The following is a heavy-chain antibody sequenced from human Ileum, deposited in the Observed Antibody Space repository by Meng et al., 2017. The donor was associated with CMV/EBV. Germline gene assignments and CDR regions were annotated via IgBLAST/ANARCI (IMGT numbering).Heavy chain of an antibody. V-gene: IGHV3-15*01. D-gene: IGHD4-17*01. CDR2: IRIAPDGERT. CDR1: GFIFGSSW. J-gene: IGHJ4*02. Sequence: GESLKISCVASGFIFGSSWMSWARQAPGKGLEWIGRIRIAPDGERTDYAAPVKGRFTISTDVSKNTLYLQMNTLKTEDTAVYYCSWMITVTTLGYWAQGTLVTVSS. CDR3: SWMITVTTLGY.